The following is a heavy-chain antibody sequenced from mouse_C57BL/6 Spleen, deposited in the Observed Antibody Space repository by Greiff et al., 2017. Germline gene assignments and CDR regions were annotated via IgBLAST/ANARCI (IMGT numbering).Heavy chain of an antibody. CDR1: GYTFTDYY. CDR2: INPNNGGT. D-gene: IGHD4-1*01. J-gene: IGHJ2*01. Sequence: EVKLQQSGPELVKPGASVKISCKASGYTFTDYYMNWVKQSHGKSLEWIGDINPNNGGTSYNQKFKGKATLTVDKSSSTAYMELRSLTSEDSAVYYCARSGWEDYWGQGTTLTVSS. V-gene: IGHV1-26*01. CDR3: ARSGWEDY.